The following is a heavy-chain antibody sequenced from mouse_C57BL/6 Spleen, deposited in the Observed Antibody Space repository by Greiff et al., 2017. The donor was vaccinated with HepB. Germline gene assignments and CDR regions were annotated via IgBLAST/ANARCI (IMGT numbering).Heavy chain of an antibody. Sequence: ESGPGLVKPSQSLSLTCSVTGYSITSGYYWNWIRQFPGNKLEWMGYISYDGSNNYKPSLKNRISITRYKSKNPFFLKLNSVNTEDNATYYIARECIPYYSNYFDYWGQGTTLTVSS. CDR3: ARECIPYYSNYFDY. J-gene: IGHJ2*01. V-gene: IGHV3-6*01. CDR1: GYSITSGYY. CDR2: ISYDGSN. D-gene: IGHD2-5*01.